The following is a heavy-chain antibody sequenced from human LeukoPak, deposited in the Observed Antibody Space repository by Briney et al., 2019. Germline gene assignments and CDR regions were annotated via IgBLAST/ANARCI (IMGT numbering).Heavy chain of an antibody. CDR1: GGSISSGSYY. J-gene: IGHJ4*02. Sequence: SETLSLTCTVSGGSISSGSYYWSWIRQPAGKGLEWIGRIYTSGSTNYNPSLRSRVTISVDTSKNQFSLKLSSVTAADTAVYYCATQPIPLYGETYMPRVFDYWGQGTLVTVSS. CDR2: IYTSGST. V-gene: IGHV4-61*02. CDR3: ATQPIPLYGETYMPRVFDY. D-gene: IGHD2-21*01.